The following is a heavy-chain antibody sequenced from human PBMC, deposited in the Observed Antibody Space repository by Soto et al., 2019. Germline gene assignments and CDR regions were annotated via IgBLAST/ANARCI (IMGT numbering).Heavy chain of an antibody. CDR3: ARDPAPIGWYDY. J-gene: IGHJ4*02. D-gene: IGHD6-19*01. V-gene: IGHV3-74*01. Sequence: GSLRLSCAASGXTFSTYCMHWVRQAPGKGLVLVSRINSDGSSAVYADYVKGRFTISRDNAKNKLFLQMNILRTEDTAVYYCARDPAPIGWYDYWGQGTLGTVSS. CDR1: GXTFSTYC. CDR2: INSDGSSA.